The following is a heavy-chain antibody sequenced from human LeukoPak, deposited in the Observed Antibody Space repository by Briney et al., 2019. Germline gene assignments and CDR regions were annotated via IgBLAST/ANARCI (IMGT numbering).Heavy chain of an antibody. CDR3: AKARFLEWSDAFDI. Sequence: GASVKVSCKASGYTFTGYYMHWVRQAPGQGLEWMGWINPNNGGTNYAQKFQGRVTMTRGTSISTAYMELSRLRSDDTAVYYCAKARFLEWSDAFDIWGQGTMVTVSS. V-gene: IGHV1-2*02. J-gene: IGHJ3*02. D-gene: IGHD3-3*01. CDR2: INPNNGGT. CDR1: GYTFTGYY.